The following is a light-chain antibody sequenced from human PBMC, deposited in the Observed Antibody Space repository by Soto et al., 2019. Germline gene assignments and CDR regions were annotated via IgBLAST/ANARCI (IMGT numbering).Light chain of an antibody. CDR2: RNS. CDR1: SSNIGSNA. V-gene: IGLV1-40*01. J-gene: IGLJ1*01. Sequence: QSVLTQPPSASGTPGQRVTISCSGSSSNIGSNAVSWYQQLPGTAPKVLIYRNSNRPSGVPDRFSGSKSGTSASLAITGLQAEDEADYYCQSCDSSLSGSGVFGTGTKLTVL. CDR3: QSCDSSLSGSGV.